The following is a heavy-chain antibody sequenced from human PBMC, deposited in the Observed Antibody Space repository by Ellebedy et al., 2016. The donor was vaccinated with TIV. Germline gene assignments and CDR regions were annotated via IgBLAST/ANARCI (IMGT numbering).Heavy chain of an antibody. V-gene: IGHV4-59*08. CDR2: IYYSGST. CDR1: GGSISSYY. Sequence: MPGGSLRLSCTVSGGSISSYYWSWIRQPPGKGLEWIGYIYYSGSTNYNPSLKSRVTISVDTSKNQFSLKLSSVTAADTAVYNWARHEVDILTGYFFDPFDSWGQGTLVTVSS. J-gene: IGHJ4*02. D-gene: IGHD3-9*01. CDR3: ARHEVDILTGYFFDPFDS.